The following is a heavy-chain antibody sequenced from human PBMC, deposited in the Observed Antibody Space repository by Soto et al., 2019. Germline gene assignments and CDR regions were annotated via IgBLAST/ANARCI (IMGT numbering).Heavy chain of an antibody. Sequence: QVQLVESGGGVVQPGRSLRLSCAASGFTFNSYGMHWVRQAPGKGLEWVAVISYDGSDKYYADSVKGRFTISRDNSKNTLYLQMNSLRAEDTAVYYCSKDLDGLQGLVDSSFCFDYWGQGTPVTVSS. J-gene: IGHJ4*02. D-gene: IGHD3-16*02. CDR3: SKDLDGLQGLVDSSFCFDY. CDR1: GFTFNSYG. V-gene: IGHV3-30*18. CDR2: ISYDGSDK.